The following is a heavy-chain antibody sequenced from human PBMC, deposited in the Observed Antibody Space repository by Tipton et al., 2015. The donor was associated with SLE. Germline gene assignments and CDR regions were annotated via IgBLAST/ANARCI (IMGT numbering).Heavy chain of an antibody. CDR2: ISWHGGSI. D-gene: IGHD3-3*01. CDR1: GFTFDDYG. CDR3: ASTKIRTYYDFSLDY. V-gene: IGHV3-20*04. Sequence: GSLRLSCAASGFTFDDYGMSWVRQAPGKGLEWVSGISWHGGSIDYADSVKGRFTISRENAKNCLYLQMGSLRADDTAVYYCASTKIRTYYDFSLDYWGHGTLVTVSS. J-gene: IGHJ4*01.